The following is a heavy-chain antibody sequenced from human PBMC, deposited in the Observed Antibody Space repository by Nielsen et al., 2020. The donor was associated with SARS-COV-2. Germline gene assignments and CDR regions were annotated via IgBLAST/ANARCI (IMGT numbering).Heavy chain of an antibody. V-gene: IGHV3-74*01. CDR3: FGDYVGY. J-gene: IGHJ4*02. CDR1: GFTLSNHW. Sequence: GGPLRLSCAASGFTLSNHWMHWARQAPGKGLVWVSRIKSDGITTNYADSVKGRFTISRDNAKNTLYLQMNSLRDEDTAVYCCFGDYVGYWGQGTLVTVSS. D-gene: IGHD2-15*01. CDR2: IKSDGITT.